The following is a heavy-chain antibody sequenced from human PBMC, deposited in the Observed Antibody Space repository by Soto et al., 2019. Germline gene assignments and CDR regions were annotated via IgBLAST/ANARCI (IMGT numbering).Heavy chain of an antibody. J-gene: IGHJ3*01. CDR2: ISWNSGSI. V-gene: IGHV3-9*01. CDR1: GLTFDDYA. D-gene: IGHD2-15*01. Sequence: GGSLRLSCAASGLTFDDYAMHWVRQAPGKGLEWVSGISWNSGSIVYADSVKGRFTISRDNAKNSLYLQMKSLRAEDTALYYCVKGGMRYCSGGSCFGPFHLWGQGTMVTVSS. CDR3: VKGGMRYCSGGSCFGPFHL.